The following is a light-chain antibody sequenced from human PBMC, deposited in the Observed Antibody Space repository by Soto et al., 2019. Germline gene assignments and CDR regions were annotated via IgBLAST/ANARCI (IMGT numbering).Light chain of an antibody. J-gene: IGLJ3*02. CDR3: TSYTSSSTWV. Sequence: QSVLTQPASVSGSPGQSITNSCTGTSSDVGGYNYVSWYQQHPGKAPKLMIYEVSNRPSGVSNRFSGSKSGNTASPTISGLEAEDEADYYCTSYTSSSTWVFGGGTKLTVL. V-gene: IGLV2-14*01. CDR1: SSDVGGYNY. CDR2: EVS.